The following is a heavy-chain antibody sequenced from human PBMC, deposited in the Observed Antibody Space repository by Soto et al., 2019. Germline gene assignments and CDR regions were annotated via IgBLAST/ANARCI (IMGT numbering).Heavy chain of an antibody. V-gene: IGHV4-59*01. CDR1: GGSISSYY. CDR3: ARRYGAYFDY. D-gene: IGHD4-17*01. J-gene: IGHJ4*02. CDR2: IYYSGST. Sequence: SETLSLTCTVSGGSISSYYWSWIRQPPGKGLEWIGYIYYSGSTNYNPSLKSRVTISVDTSKNQFSLKLSSVTAADTAVYYCARRYGAYFDYWGQGPLVTVSS.